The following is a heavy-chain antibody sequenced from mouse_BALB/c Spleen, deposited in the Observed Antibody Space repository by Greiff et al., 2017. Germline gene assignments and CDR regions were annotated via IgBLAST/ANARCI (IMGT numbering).Heavy chain of an antibody. J-gene: IGHJ2*01. V-gene: IGHV5-6-5*01. CDR1: GFTFSSYA. CDR2: ISSGGST. Sequence: EVKLVESGGGLVKPGGSLKLSCAASGFTFSSYAMSWVRQTPEKRLEWVASISSGGSTYYPDSVKGRFTISRDNARNILYLQMSSLRSEDTAMYYCARRDYGSRDFDYWGQGTTLTVSA. CDR3: ARRDYGSRDFDY. D-gene: IGHD1-1*01.